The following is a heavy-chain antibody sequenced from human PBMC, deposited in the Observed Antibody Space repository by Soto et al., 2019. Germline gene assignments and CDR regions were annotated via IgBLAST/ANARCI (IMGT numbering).Heavy chain of an antibody. CDR2: ISAYNGNT. V-gene: IGHV1-18*04. Sequence: SVKVSCKASGYTFTSYGISWGRQAPGQGHEWMGWISAYNGNTNYAQKLQGRVTMTTDTPTRTAYIELRSLRSDDTAVYYCARDLYYFWSTSTVALCTRGQGTLVPISA. CDR1: GYTFTSYG. D-gene: IGHD3-3*01. J-gene: IGHJ4*02. CDR3: ARDLYYFWSTSTVALCT.